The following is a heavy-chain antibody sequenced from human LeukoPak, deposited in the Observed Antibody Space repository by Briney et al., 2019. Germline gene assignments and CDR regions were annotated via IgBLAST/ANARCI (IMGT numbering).Heavy chain of an antibody. CDR2: IRATDPST. D-gene: IGHD2-15*01. CDR1: GFTFSDYS. CDR3: AKGGYSTWFDP. V-gene: IGHV3-23*01. J-gene: IGHJ5*02. Sequence: GGPLRLSCAASGFTFSDYSMTRVRQAPGKGLKCISTIRATDPSTYYTDSMKDRFTVSRDNSQNTLFLQMDSLRAEDTAVYYCAKGGYSTWFDPWGQGTLVTVSS.